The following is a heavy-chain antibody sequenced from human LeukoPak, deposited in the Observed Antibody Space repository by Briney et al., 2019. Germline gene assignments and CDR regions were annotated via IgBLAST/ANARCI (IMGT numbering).Heavy chain of an antibody. CDR2: IYYSGST. D-gene: IGHD3-10*01. Sequence: SETLSLTCTVSGGSISSSSYYWGWIRQPPGKGLEWIGSIYYSGSTYYNPSLKSRVTISVDTSKNQFSLKLSSVTAADTAVYYCARDMAGVRALDAFDIWGQGTMVTVSS. J-gene: IGHJ3*02. V-gene: IGHV4-39*07. CDR3: ARDMAGVRALDAFDI. CDR1: GGSISSSSYY.